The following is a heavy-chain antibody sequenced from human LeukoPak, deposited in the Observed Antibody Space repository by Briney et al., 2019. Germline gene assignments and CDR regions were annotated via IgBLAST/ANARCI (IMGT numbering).Heavy chain of an antibody. J-gene: IGHJ4*02. CDR1: GFTFSSYS. CDR3: ARDRYSSIAAWNDY. CDR2: ISSSSSYI. V-gene: IGHV3-21*04. Sequence: PGGSLRLSCAASGFTFSSYSMNWVRQAPGKGLELVSSISSSSSYIYYADSVKGRFTSSRDNAKNSLYLQMNSLRAEDTALYYCARDRYSSIAAWNDYWGQGTLVTVSS. D-gene: IGHD6-6*01.